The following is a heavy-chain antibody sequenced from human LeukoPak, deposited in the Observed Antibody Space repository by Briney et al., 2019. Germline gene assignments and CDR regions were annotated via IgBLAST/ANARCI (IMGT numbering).Heavy chain of an antibody. CDR3: ARVGDIVATIVGAFDI. V-gene: IGHV1-69*04. CDR1: GGTLSSYD. CDR2: IIPILGIA. J-gene: IGHJ3*02. Sequence: TENVSYKSSGGTLSSYDISGVRQAPGQALEGVGRIIPILGIANYAQEFQGRVTITADKSTSTAYVELSMLRSEATAVYYCARVGDIVATIVGAFDIWGQGTMVTVSS. D-gene: IGHD5-12*01.